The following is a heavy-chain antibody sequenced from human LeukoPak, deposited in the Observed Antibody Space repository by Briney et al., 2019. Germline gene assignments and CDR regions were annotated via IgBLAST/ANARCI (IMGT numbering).Heavy chain of an antibody. V-gene: IGHV1-8*01. J-gene: IGHJ4*02. CDR3: ARAAGDTYGYRYYSDY. Sequence: ASVKVSCKASGYTFTSYDINWVRQATGQGLEWMGWMNPNSGNTGYAQKFQGRVTMTRDTSTSTVYMELSSLRSEDTAVYYCARAAGDTYGYRYYSDYWGQGTLVSVSS. D-gene: IGHD5-18*01. CDR1: GYTFTSYD. CDR2: MNPNSGNT.